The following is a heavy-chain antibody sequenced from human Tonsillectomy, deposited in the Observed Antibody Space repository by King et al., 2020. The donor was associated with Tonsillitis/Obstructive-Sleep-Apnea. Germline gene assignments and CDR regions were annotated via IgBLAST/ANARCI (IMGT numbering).Heavy chain of an antibody. J-gene: IGHJ4*02. V-gene: IGHV3-30*01. Sequence: VQLVQSGGGVVQPGRSLRLSCAASGFTFSSYAMHWGRQAPGKGVEWVAVISYAVSNQYYADSVKGRFTISRDNSKNTLYLQMNSLRAEDTAVYYCARSEDLKTVAFDYWGQGTLVTVSS. D-gene: IGHD4-11*01. CDR3: ARSEDLKTVAFDY. CDR2: ISYAVSNQ. CDR1: GFTFSSYA.